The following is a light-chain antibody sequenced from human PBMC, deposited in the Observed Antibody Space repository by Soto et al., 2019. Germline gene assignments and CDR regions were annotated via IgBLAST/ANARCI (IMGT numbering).Light chain of an antibody. Sequence: EIGMTQSPGTLSLSPGERATLSCRASQTVRNNYLAWYQQKPGQAPRLLIYNSSTRPTGIPDRFSGSGSGTDFTLTISRLEPEDFALYFCQQYRDLPQTFGQGTRVEIK. V-gene: IGKV3-20*01. CDR1: QTVRNNY. CDR2: NSS. CDR3: QQYRDLPQT. J-gene: IGKJ1*01.